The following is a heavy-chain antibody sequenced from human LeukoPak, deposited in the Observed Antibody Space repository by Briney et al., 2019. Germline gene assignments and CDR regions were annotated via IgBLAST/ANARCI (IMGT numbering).Heavy chain of an antibody. J-gene: IGHJ5*02. V-gene: IGHV3-23*01. Sequence: GGSLRPSCAASGFTFSNYDMSWVRQAPGKGLECVSAISGSGGGTYYADSVKGRLTISRDNSKNTLYLQMNRLRAEDTAVYYCTKSNGDQLVCHPWGQGTLVTVSS. CDR1: GFTFSNYD. CDR2: ISGSGGGT. CDR3: TKSNGDQLVCHP. D-gene: IGHD2-2*01.